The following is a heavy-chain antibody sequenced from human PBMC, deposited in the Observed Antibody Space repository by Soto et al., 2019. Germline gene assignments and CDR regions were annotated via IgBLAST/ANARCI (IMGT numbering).Heavy chain of an antibody. CDR1: GVSISSHDW. CDR2: SHQSGNT. D-gene: IGHD6-13*01. V-gene: IGHV4-4*02. CDR3: ATRDSSRFY. Sequence: QVQLPESGPGLVKPSVTLSLTCAVSGVSISSHDWWTWVRQPPGKGLEWIGESHQSGNTNYNSSLESRVTISVDKSKNQFSLKLTSVTVADTAVYYCATRDSSRFYWGQGTLVTVSS. J-gene: IGHJ4*02.